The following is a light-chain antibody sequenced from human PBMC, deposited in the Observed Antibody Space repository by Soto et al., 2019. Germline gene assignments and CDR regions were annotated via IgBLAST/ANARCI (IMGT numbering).Light chain of an antibody. CDR1: QGISSW. CDR3: RQANSFPVT. Sequence: DIQMTQSPSSVSASVGDRVTITCRASQGISSWLAWCQQKPGKAPNLRIYTASSLQSGVPSRFSGSGSGTDFALAISSLQPEDSATYHCRQANSFPVTFGGGTKVEI. V-gene: IGKV1-12*01. J-gene: IGKJ4*01. CDR2: TAS.